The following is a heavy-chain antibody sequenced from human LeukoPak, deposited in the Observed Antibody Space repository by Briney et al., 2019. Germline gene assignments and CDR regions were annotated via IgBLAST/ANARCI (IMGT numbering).Heavy chain of an antibody. CDR3: ASARVPIAVAGLYYFDY. V-gene: IGHV1-2*02. CDR1: GYTFTAYY. J-gene: IGHJ4*02. CDR2: IKPDSGSS. Sequence: ASVKVSCKASGYTFTAYYIHWLRQAPGQGPEWMGWIKPDSGSSHYAQKFQGRVTMTRDTSSNSAYMDLTRLKSDDTAVYYCASARVPIAVAGLYYFDYWGQGALVTVSS. D-gene: IGHD6-19*01.